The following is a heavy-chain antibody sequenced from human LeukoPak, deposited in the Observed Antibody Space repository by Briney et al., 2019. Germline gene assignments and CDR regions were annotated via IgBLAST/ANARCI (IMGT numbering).Heavy chain of an antibody. CDR1: GFTFSSYA. V-gene: IGHV3-23*01. CDR2: ISGSGGST. CDR3: AKGVEFGYYDSSGYY. D-gene: IGHD3-22*01. J-gene: IGHJ4*02. Sequence: GGSLRLSCAASGFTFSSYAMSWVRQAPGKGLEWVSAISGSGGSTYYADSVKGRFTISRDNSKNTLYLQMDSLRAEDTAVYYCAKGVEFGYYDSSGYYWGQGTLVTVSS.